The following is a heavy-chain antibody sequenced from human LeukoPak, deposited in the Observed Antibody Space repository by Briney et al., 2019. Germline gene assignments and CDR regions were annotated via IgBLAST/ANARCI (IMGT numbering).Heavy chain of an antibody. CDR3: ARAPYYYGSGSQTGDDWFDP. J-gene: IGHJ5*02. Sequence: ASVKVSCKASGYTFTGYYMHWVRQAPGQGLEWMGWINPNSGGTNYAQKFQGRVTMTRDTSISTAYMELSRLRSDDTAVYYCARAPYYYGSGSQTGDDWFDPWGQGTLVTASS. V-gene: IGHV1-2*02. CDR2: INPNSGGT. D-gene: IGHD3-10*01. CDR1: GYTFTGYY.